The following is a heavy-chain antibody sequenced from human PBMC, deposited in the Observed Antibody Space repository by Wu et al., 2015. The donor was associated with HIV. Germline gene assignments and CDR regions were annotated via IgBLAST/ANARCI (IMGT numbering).Heavy chain of an antibody. V-gene: IGHV1-18*01. J-gene: IGHJ4*02. CDR3: ARVPLVCSSTSCYGNYFDY. CDR2: ISAYNGNT. Sequence: QVQLVQSGAEVKKPGASVKVSCKASGYTFTSYGISWVRQAPGQGLEWMGWISAYNGNTNYAQKLQGRVTMTTDTSTSTAYMELRSLRSDDTAVYYCARVPLVCSSTSCYGNYFDYWGQGTLVTVSS. D-gene: IGHD2-2*01. CDR1: GYTFTSYG.